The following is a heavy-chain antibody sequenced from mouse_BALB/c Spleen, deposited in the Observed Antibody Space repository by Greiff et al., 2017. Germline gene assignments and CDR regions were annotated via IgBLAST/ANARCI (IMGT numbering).Heavy chain of an antibody. Sequence: EVKLMESGPGLVKPSQSLSLTCSVTGYSITSGYYWNWIRQFPGNKLEWMGYISNDGSNNYNPSLKNRISITRDTSKNQFFLKLNSVTTEDTATYYCARETTVVADAMDYWGQGTSVTVSS. V-gene: IGHV3-6*02. CDR2: ISNDGSN. CDR1: GYSITSGYY. D-gene: IGHD1-1*01. J-gene: IGHJ4*01. CDR3: ARETTVVADAMDY.